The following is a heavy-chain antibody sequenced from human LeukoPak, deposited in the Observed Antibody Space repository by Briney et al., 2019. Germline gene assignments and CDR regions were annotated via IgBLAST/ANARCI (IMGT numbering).Heavy chain of an antibody. V-gene: IGHV4-34*01. CDR3: ARAPSRPRSGWLAEYFQH. CDR2: INHSGST. CDR1: GGFFRGYY. Sequence: SKTLSLTCAVYGGFFRGYYWSWIRQPPGGALEWIGEINHSGSTNHNPSLKSRVPISVDQYKDQFSLNLSSVTAADTAVYYCARAPSRPRSGWLAEYFQHWGEGTLVTVS. J-gene: IGHJ1*01. D-gene: IGHD6-19*01.